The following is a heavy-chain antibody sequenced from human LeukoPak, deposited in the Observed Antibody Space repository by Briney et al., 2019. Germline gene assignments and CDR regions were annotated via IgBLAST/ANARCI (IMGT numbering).Heavy chain of an antibody. CDR2: LISSGTTT. Sequence: GGSLRLPCAASGFAFSNYAMSWVRQAPGKGLEWVSSLISSGTTTYYADSVKGRFTISRDNSKNTVHLQMDSLRAEDSAVYYCAKNAGYSYGLYYFDYWGQGTLVTVSS. V-gene: IGHV3-23*01. D-gene: IGHD5-18*01. CDR1: GFAFSNYA. J-gene: IGHJ4*02. CDR3: AKNAGYSYGLYYFDY.